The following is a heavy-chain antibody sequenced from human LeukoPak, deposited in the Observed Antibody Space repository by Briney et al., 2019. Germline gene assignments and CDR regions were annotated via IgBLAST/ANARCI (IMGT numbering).Heavy chain of an antibody. J-gene: IGHJ4*02. V-gene: IGHV3-21*01. D-gene: IGHD1-26*01. CDR1: QFTFSNYS. Sequence: GGSLRLSCAASQFTFSNYSMSWVRQAPGKGLEWVSSISSRDNHIYYADSVKGRFTISRDNAKNSLFLQMNGLRAEDTAMYYCARMTRVGTKSKFYFDSWGPGTLVTVSP. CDR3: ARMTRVGTKSKFYFDS. CDR2: ISSRDNHI.